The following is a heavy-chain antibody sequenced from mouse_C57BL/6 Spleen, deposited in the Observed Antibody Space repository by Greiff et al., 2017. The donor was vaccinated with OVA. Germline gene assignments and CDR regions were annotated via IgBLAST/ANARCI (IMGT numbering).Heavy chain of an antibody. J-gene: IGHJ3*01. CDR2: IYPRSGNT. CDR3: AKREVDDYDEEFAY. CDR1: GYTFTSYG. V-gene: IGHV1-81*01. Sequence: VLLVESGAELARPGASVKLSCKASGYTFTSYGISWVKQRTGQGLEWIGEIYPRSGNTYYNEKFKGKATLTADKSSSTAYMELRSLTSEDSAVYVCAKREVDDYDEEFAYWGQGTLVTVSS. D-gene: IGHD2-4*01.